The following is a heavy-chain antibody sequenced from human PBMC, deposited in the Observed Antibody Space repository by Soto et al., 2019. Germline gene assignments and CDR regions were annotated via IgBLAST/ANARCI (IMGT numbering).Heavy chain of an antibody. Sequence: ASVKVSCKASGYTFASFGVSWVRQSPGQGPEWMGWISGYNVKTKYAQKVQGRVTMTTDTSTNTAYMQMNSLRAEDTAVYYCARDRERDAWYEDYWGQGTLVTVSS. CDR2: ISGYNVKT. CDR3: ARDRERDAWYEDY. V-gene: IGHV1-18*04. J-gene: IGHJ4*02. CDR1: GYTFASFG. D-gene: IGHD6-13*01.